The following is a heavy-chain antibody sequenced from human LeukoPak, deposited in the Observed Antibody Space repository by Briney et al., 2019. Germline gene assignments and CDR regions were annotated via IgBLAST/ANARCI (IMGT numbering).Heavy chain of an antibody. CDR1: VFTFSSYG. CDR2: ISDSGGST. J-gene: IGHJ4*02. D-gene: IGHD3-10*01. Sequence: GGSLRLSCAASVFTFSSYGMSWVRQAPGNGLDWVSAISDSGGSTYYADSVKGRFTISRDNSKNPLYLQMNRLRAEDTAVYCCAKAPHYYGPGSYYKPVDYWGQGTLVTVSS. CDR3: AKAPHYYGPGSYYKPVDY. V-gene: IGHV3-23*01.